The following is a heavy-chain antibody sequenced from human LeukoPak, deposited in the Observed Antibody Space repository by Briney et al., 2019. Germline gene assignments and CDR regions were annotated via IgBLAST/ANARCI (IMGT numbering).Heavy chain of an antibody. D-gene: IGHD3-10*01. CDR3: ARQQYPLWFGVDY. V-gene: IGHV4-39*01. Sequence: SETLSLTCTVSGASINSISYYWGWIRQPPGKGLEWIGSIFYSGSTYYNPSLKSRVSISVDTSKDQFSLKLTSVTAADTALYYCARQQYPLWFGVDYWGQGILVTVSS. J-gene: IGHJ4*02. CDR1: GASINSISYY. CDR2: IFYSGST.